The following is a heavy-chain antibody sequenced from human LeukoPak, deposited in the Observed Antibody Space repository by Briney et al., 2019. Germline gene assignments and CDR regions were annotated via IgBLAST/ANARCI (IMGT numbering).Heavy chain of an antibody. CDR1: GAYISNYY. CDR3: ASLSSGAGFDV. J-gene: IGHJ3*01. CDR2: LHASESA. D-gene: IGHD3-22*01. V-gene: IGHV4-4*07. Sequence: SETLSLTCTVSGAYISNYYWTWVRQPAAQGLEWIGRLHASESAIYNPAFKSRVTMSLDTSKDQLSLTLTSVTAADSAVYYCASLSSGAGFDVWGQGTVVIVSS.